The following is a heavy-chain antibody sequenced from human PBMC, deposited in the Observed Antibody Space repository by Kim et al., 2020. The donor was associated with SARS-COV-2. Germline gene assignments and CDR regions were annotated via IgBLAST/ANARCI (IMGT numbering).Heavy chain of an antibody. CDR2: ISGSGGST. J-gene: IGHJ4*02. CDR3: AKVSRWSVTTLYYFDY. V-gene: IGHV3-23*01. CDR1: GFTFSSYA. Sequence: GWSLRLSCAASGFTFSSYAMSWVRQAPGKGLEWVSAISGSGGSTYYADSVKGRFTISRDNSKNTLYLQMNSLRAEDTAVYYCAKVSRWSVTTLYYFDYWGQGTLVTVSS. D-gene: IGHD4-17*01.